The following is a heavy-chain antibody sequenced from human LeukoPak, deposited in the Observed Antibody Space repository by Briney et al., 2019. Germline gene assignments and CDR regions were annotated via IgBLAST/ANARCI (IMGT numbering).Heavy chain of an antibody. CDR2: MYDRGNT. D-gene: IGHD1/OR15-1a*01. V-gene: IGHV4-61*05. J-gene: IGHJ3*01. Sequence: SETLSLTCTVSGGSITSNSYYWGWIRQPPGKGLEWIGVMYDRGNTMYNPSLRSRVTISVDKSTNEVSLRLSSVTTADTAVYYCARESWNNVNQDGFDVWGQGTMVTVSS. CDR1: GGSITSNSYY. CDR3: ARESWNNVNQDGFDV.